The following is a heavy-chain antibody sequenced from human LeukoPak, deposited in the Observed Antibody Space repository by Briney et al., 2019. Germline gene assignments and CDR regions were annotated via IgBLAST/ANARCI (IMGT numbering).Heavy chain of an antibody. CDR1: RFTFSSYA. J-gene: IGHJ3*02. CDR3: AKDLNYDFWRGLDAFHI. CDR2: ISGSGGSA. V-gene: IGHV3-23*01. Sequence: PGGSLRLSCAASRFTFSSYAMNWVRQAPGKGLEWVAAISGSGGSAFYADSVKGRFTISRDNSKNTLYLQMNSLRAEDTAVYYCAKDLNYDFWRGLDAFHIWGQGTMVTVSS. D-gene: IGHD3-3*01.